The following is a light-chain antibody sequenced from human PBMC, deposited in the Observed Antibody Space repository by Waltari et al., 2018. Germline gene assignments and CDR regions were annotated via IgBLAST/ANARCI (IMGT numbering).Light chain of an antibody. Sequence: QSALTQPASVSGSPGPSITISCTGTSIDVGNYNLFSWYQQYPGKAPKVMIYDDNRRPSGVSDRFSGSKSGNTASLTISGVQAEDEADYYCCSYAGSYTWVFGGGTKLTVL. J-gene: IGLJ3*02. CDR1: SIDVGNYNL. CDR2: DDN. CDR3: CSYAGSYTWV. V-gene: IGLV2-23*01.